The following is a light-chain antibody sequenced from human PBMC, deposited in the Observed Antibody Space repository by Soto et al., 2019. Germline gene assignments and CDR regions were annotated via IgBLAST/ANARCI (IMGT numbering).Light chain of an antibody. V-gene: IGLV2-14*01. CDR2: DVS. CDR3: SSYTSSSPPYV. J-gene: IGLJ1*01. CDR1: SSEVGGYNY. Sequence: QSALTQPASVSGSPGQSITISCTGTSSEVGGYNYVSWYQQHPGKAPKLMIYDVSNRPSGVSNRFSGSKSGNTASLTISGLQAEDEADYYCSSYTSSSPPYVFGTGTKLTVL.